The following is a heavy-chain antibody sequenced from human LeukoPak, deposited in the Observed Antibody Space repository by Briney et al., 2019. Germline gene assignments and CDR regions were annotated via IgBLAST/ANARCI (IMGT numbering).Heavy chain of an antibody. Sequence: PGGSLRLSCSASGFTFSYYAMHWVRQAAVKGLEFVSGISSNGGSTYYADSLKGRFTVSRDNSNNTLYLQMSSLRAEDTAIYYCAKGPTYDSLPYYFDYWGQGTLVTVSS. CDR3: AKGPTYDSLPYYFDY. V-gene: IGHV3-64D*09. CDR1: GFTFSYYA. CDR2: ISSNGGST. J-gene: IGHJ4*02. D-gene: IGHD3-22*01.